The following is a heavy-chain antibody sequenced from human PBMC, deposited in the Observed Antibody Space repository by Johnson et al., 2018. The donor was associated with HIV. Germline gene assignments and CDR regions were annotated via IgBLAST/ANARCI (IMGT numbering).Heavy chain of an antibody. CDR3: AKDQYRKLTTVAGI. Sequence: QMQLVESGGGVVQPGRSLRLSCAASGFTLSNYGIHWVRQAPGQGLEWVALISYDGSNTYYADSVRGRFTLSRDNSKNTVYLQMNSLRAEDTAVYYCAKDQYRKLTTVAGIWGQGTMVTVSS. D-gene: IGHD4-17*01. CDR2: ISYDGSNT. J-gene: IGHJ3*02. V-gene: IGHV3-30*18. CDR1: GFTLSNYG.